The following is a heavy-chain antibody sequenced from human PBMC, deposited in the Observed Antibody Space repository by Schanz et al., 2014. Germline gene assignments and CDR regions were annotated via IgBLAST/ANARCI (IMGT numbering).Heavy chain of an antibody. Sequence: QVQLQESGPGLVKPSQTLSLTCNVSGDSMSSGGYYWNWIRQHPGKGLEWIGYIYDSGNTYYNPSLKSRATMSVDKSKSQFSLTLNAVTAADTAVYYCARDERDLPRFLFVCCGQGPLVSVSS. CDR1: GDSMSSGGYY. CDR2: IYDSGNT. CDR3: ARDERDLPRFLFVC. D-gene: IGHD2-21*01. V-gene: IGHV4-31*03. J-gene: IGHJ4*02.